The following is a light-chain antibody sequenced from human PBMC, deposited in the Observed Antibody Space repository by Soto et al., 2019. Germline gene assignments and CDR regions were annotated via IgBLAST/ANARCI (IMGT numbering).Light chain of an antibody. V-gene: IGLV2-14*01. Sequence: QSALTQPASVSGSPGQSITISCTGTSSDVGYYNYVSWYQQHPGKAPKLMIYEVSNRPSGVSDRFSGSKSGNTASLNISGLQAEDEADYYCSSYASSTPLVFFGGGTKLTVL. CDR1: SSDVGYYNY. J-gene: IGLJ2*01. CDR2: EVS. CDR3: SSYASSTPLVF.